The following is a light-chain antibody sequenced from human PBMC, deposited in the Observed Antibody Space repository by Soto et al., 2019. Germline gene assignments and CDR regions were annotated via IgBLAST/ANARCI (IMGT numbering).Light chain of an antibody. CDR1: QSVRSE. CDR3: QQYERWPPLT. J-gene: IGKJ4*01. Sequence: EIVMTQSPASLSVSTGERVTLSCRASQSVRSELAWYQQNSGQPPRLLIYGASTRATGIPARFSGSGSGTEFTLTINDLQSEDFAVYYCQQYERWPPLTFGGGTKVEIK. V-gene: IGKV3-15*01. CDR2: GAS.